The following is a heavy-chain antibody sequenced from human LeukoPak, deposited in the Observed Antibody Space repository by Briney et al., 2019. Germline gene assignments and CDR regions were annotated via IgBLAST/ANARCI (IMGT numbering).Heavy chain of an antibody. J-gene: IGHJ6*03. CDR1: GFTFSTYG. CDR2: IRYDGSNK. D-gene: IGHD2-15*01. Sequence: PGGSLTLSRSAPGFTFSTYGMHCVRPPPGKTREWVAFIRYDGSNKYADSVKGRFTIYRDNSKNTLFLQMNSLRAEDTAVYYCAKDGGTQAKYYSYYTDVWGKGTTDTVSS. CDR3: AKDGGTQAKYYSYYTDV. V-gene: IGHV3-30*02.